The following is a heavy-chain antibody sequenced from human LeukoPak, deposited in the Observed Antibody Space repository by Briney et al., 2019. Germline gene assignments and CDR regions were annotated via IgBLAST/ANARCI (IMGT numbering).Heavy chain of an antibody. CDR3: ATGSGYYYDH. CDR1: GFTFSSYA. J-gene: IGHJ4*02. Sequence: GSLRLSCAASGFTFSSYAMSWVRQAPGKGLEWVSAISGSGGSTYYADSVKGRFTISRDNSKNTLYLRMSSLSTEDTAVYYCATGSGYYYDHWGQGTLVTVS. D-gene: IGHD3-22*01. CDR2: ISGSGGST. V-gene: IGHV3-23*01.